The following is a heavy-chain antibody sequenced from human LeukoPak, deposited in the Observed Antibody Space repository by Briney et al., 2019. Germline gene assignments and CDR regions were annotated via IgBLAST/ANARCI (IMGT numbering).Heavy chain of an antibody. V-gene: IGHV3-23*01. J-gene: IGHJ4*02. CDR2: ISGSGGST. D-gene: IGHD3-10*01. CDR3: AKGTLWFGELLPPDY. CDR1: GFTFSSYA. Sequence: GGPLRLSCAASGFTFSSYAMSWVRQAPGKGLEWVSAISGSGGSTYYADSVKGRFTISRDNSKNTLYLQMNSLRAEDTAVYYCAKGTLWFGELLPPDYWGQGTLVTVSS.